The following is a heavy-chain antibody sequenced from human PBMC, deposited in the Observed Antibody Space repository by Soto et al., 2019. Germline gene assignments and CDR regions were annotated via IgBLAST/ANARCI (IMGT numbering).Heavy chain of an antibody. D-gene: IGHD6-13*01. J-gene: IGHJ6*02. CDR3: AIGGASSSIGDYYYGMDV. Sequence: SVKVSCKASGLAITSSALQWVRQAQRQRLEWIGWIVVGSGNTNYAQKFQERVTITRDMSTSTAYMELSSLRSEDTAVYYCAIGGASSSIGDYYYGMDVWGQGTTVTVSS. CDR2: IVVGSGNT. CDR1: GLAITSSA. V-gene: IGHV1-58*01.